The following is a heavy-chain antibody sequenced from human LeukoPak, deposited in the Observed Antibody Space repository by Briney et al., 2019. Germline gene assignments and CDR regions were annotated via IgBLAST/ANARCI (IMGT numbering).Heavy chain of an antibody. D-gene: IGHD3-10*01. Sequence: PSETLSLTCTVSGGSISSSSYYWGWIRQPPGKGLEWIGSIYYSGSTYYNPSLKSRVTISVDTSKNQFSLKLSSVTAADTAVYYCASWAHYYGSGSYDYWGQGTLVTVSS. CDR3: ASWAHYYGSGSYDY. CDR1: GGSISSSSYY. V-gene: IGHV4-39*01. CDR2: IYYSGST. J-gene: IGHJ4*02.